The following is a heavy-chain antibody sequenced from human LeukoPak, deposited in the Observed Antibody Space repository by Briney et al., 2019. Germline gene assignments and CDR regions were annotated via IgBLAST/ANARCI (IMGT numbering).Heavy chain of an antibody. CDR1: GYTFTGYY. V-gene: IGHV1-2*02. D-gene: IGHD4/OR15-4a*01. Sequence: ASVKVSCKASGYTFTGYYMHWVRQAPGQGLEWMGWINPNSGGTNYAQKFQGRVTMTRDTSISTAYMELSRLRSDDTAVYYCARSWTMAQNLDCWGQGTLVTVSS. CDR2: INPNSGGT. J-gene: IGHJ4*02. CDR3: ARSWTMAQNLDC.